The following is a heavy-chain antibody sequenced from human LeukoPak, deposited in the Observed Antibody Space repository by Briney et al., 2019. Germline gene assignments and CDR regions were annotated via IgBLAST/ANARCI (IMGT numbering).Heavy chain of an antibody. Sequence: GGSLRLSCAASGFTFSSYSMNWVRQAPGKGLEWVSYISSSSSTIYYADSVKGRFTISRDDSKATVSLQMDGLRAEDTALYYCAKDLTGVRAIFIESWGQGTLVTVSS. CDR2: ISSSSSTI. V-gene: IGHV3-48*01. CDR1: GFTFSSYS. J-gene: IGHJ4*02. D-gene: IGHD3-9*01. CDR3: AKDLTGVRAIFIES.